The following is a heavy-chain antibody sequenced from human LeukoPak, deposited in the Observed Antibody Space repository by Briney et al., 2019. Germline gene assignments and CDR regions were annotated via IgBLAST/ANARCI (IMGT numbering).Heavy chain of an antibody. V-gene: IGHV1-18*01. J-gene: IGHJ4*02. D-gene: IGHD1-26*01. CDR2: ISAYNGNT. CDR3: ALTATGTPIDY. Sequence: ASVKVSCKASGYTFTSYGISWVRQAPGQGLEGMGWISAYNGNTNYAQKLQGRVTMTTDTSTSTAYMELRSLISDDTAVYYCALTATGTPIDYWGQGTLVTVSS. CDR1: GYTFTSYG.